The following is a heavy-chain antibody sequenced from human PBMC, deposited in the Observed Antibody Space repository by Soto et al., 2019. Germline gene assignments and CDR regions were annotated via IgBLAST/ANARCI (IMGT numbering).Heavy chain of an antibody. J-gene: IGHJ4*02. D-gene: IGHD3-16*01. CDR2: IYYSGLA. CDR3: AYLRGFTGFPGD. V-gene: IGHV4-31*02. Sequence: PMSLPSTVADGTMGSDGCYWSRKRQHPGKGLEWIGYIYYSGLADYNPSLKSRLTISVDKSKNEFYLKMRSVTAADTAVYYCAYLRGFTGFPGDWVQGTLVPGFS. CDR1: DGTMGSDGCY.